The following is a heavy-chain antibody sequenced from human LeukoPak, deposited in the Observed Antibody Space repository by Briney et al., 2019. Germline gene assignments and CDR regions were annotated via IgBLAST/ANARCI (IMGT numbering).Heavy chain of an antibody. CDR1: GGSTSSSSYC. CDR2: ICYSGST. CDR3: ARGRTVVVVPAAIRGRTNWFDP. V-gene: IGHV4-39*07. J-gene: IGHJ5*02. Sequence: PSETLSLTCTVSGGSTSSSSYCGGWIRQPPGKGLEWIGSICYSGSTNYNPSLKSRVTISVDTSKNQFSLKLSSVTAADTAVYYCARGRTVVVVPAAIRGRTNWFDPWGQGTLVTVSS. D-gene: IGHD2-2*01.